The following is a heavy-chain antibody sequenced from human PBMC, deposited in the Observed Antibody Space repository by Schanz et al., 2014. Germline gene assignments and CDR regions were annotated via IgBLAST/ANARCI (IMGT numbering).Heavy chain of an antibody. J-gene: IGHJ3*02. CDR3: AKGRFGELSAFDI. V-gene: IGHV3-23*04. CDR1: GITFSSHS. D-gene: IGHD3-10*01. Sequence: EVQLVQSGGGLVQPGGSLRLSCAASGITFSSHSFNWVRQAPGKGLEWVSAISASGGTTYYADSVKGRFTISRDNSKNTLYLQMNSLRAEDTAVYYCAKGRFGELSAFDIWGQGTMVTVSS. CDR2: ISASGGTT.